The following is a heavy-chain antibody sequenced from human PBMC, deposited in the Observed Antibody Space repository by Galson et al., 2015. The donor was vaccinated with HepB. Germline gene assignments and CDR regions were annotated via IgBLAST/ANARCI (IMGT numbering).Heavy chain of an antibody. CDR1: GYSISSGYY. D-gene: IGHD1-26*01. CDR3: ARDEVGATSANWFDP. V-gene: IGHV4-38-2*02. Sequence: SEPLSLTCAVSGYSISSGYYWGWVRQPPGKGLEWIGSIYHSGSTYYNPSLKSRVTISVDTSKNQFSLKLSSVTAADTAVYYCARDEVGATSANWFDPWGQGTLVTVSS. CDR2: IYHSGST. J-gene: IGHJ5*02.